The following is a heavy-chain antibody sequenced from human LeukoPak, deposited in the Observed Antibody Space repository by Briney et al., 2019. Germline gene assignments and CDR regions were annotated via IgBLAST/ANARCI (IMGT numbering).Heavy chain of an antibody. CDR1: GYTFTSYD. D-gene: IGHD2-2*01. J-gene: IGHJ6*02. V-gene: IGHV1-8*01. Sequence: ASVKVSCKASGYTFTSYDINWVRQATGQGLEWMGWMNPNSGNTGYAQKFQGRVTMTRNTSISTAYMELSSLRSEDTAVYYCARRQLIRYCSSTSCSPGRYHYYGMDVWGQGTTVTVSS. CDR3: ARRQLIRYCSSTSCSPGRYHYYGMDV. CDR2: MNPNSGNT.